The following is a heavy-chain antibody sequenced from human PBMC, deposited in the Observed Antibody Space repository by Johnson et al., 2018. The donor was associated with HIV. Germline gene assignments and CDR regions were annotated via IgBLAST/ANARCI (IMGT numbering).Heavy chain of an antibody. J-gene: IGHJ3*02. CDR1: GFSFDDYG. Sequence: VQLVESGGGVVQPGRSLRLSCAVSGFSFDDYGMSWVRQAPGKGLEWVSGINWNGGSTGYADSVKGRFTISRDNAKNSLYLQMNSLRAEDTALYYCAAWGGVGAGRAFDIWGQGTMVTVSS. CDR3: AAWGGVGAGRAFDI. V-gene: IGHV3-20*04. CDR2: INWNGGST. D-gene: IGHD1-26*01.